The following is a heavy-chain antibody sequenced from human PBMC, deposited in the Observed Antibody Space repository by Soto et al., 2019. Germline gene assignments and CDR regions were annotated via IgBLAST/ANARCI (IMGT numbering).Heavy chain of an antibody. D-gene: IGHD6-6*01. CDR3: AREEGHEYSSSSDYYYYYGMDV. Sequence: GGSLRLSCAASGFTFSSYGMHWVRQAPGKGLEWVAVIWYDGSNKYYADSVKGRFTISRDNSKNTLYLQMNSLRAEDKAVYYCAREEGHEYSSSSDYYYYYGMDVWGQGTTVTVSS. V-gene: IGHV3-33*01. J-gene: IGHJ6*02. CDR1: GFTFSSYG. CDR2: IWYDGSNK.